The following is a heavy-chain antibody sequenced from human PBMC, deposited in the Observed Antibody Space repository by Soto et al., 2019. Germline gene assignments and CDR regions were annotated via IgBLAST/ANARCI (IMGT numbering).Heavy chain of an antibody. CDR3: AKGHIAAAGNNWFDP. Sequence: EVQLVESGGGLVQPGRSLRLSCAASGFTFDDYAMHWVRQAPGKGLEWVSGISWNSGSIGYADSVKGRFTISRDNAKNPLYLQMNSLRAEDTALYYCAKGHIAAAGNNWFDPWGQGTLVTVSS. D-gene: IGHD6-13*01. V-gene: IGHV3-9*01. CDR2: ISWNSGSI. CDR1: GFTFDDYA. J-gene: IGHJ5*02.